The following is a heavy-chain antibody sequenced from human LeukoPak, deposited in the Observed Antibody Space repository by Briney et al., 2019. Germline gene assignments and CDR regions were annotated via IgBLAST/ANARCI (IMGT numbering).Heavy chain of an antibody. Sequence: GRSLRLSCAASGFTCSSYAMHWVRQDPGKGLEWVAVISYDGSNKYYADSVKGRFTISRDNSKNTLYLQMNSLRAEDTAVYYCARAQLEGPVGVLYYGMDVWGKGTTVTVSS. CDR3: ARAQLEGPVGVLYYGMDV. CDR2: ISYDGSNK. J-gene: IGHJ6*04. CDR1: GFTCSSYA. D-gene: IGHD1-1*01. V-gene: IGHV3-30*04.